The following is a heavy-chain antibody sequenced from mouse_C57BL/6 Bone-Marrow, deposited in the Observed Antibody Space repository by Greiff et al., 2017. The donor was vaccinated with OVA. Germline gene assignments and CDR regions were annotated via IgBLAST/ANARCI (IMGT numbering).Heavy chain of an antibody. CDR2: IYPRSGNN. CDR3: AGGGGTSVDY. CDR1: GYTFTSYG. Sequence: QVQLQQSGAELARPGASVKLSCKASGYTFTSYGISWVKQRTGQGLEWIGEIYPRSGNNYYNEKFKGKATLTADKYSSTAYMELRSLTSEDPAVYFCAGGGGTSVDYWGQGTSVTVSS. J-gene: IGHJ4*01. D-gene: IGHD4-1*01. V-gene: IGHV1-81*01.